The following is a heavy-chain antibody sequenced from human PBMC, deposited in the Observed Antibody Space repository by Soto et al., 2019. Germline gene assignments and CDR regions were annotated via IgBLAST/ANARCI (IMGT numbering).Heavy chain of an antibody. Sequence: SETLSLTCAVYGGSFSGYYWSWIRQPPGKGLEWIGEINHSGSTNYNPSLKSRVTISVDTSKNQFSLKLSSVTAADTAVYYCARFRTYGTYYYYGMDVWGQGTTVTVSS. CDR1: GGSFSGYY. CDR3: ARFRTYGTYYYYGMDV. CDR2: INHSGST. D-gene: IGHD4-17*01. J-gene: IGHJ6*02. V-gene: IGHV4-34*01.